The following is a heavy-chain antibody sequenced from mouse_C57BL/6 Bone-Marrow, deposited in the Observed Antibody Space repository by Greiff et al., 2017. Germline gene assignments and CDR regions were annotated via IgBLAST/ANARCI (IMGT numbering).Heavy chain of an antibody. CDR3: AGGSSYDFDY. CDR1: GYTFTSYW. D-gene: IGHD1-1*01. J-gene: IGHJ2*01. Sequence: QVQLQQPGAELVKPGASVKLSCRASGYTFTSYWMHWVKQRPGQGLEWIGMIHPNSGSTNYNEKFKSKDTLTVDKSSSTAYMQLSSLTSEDSAVYYCAGGSSYDFDYWGQGTTLTVSS. CDR2: IHPNSGST. V-gene: IGHV1-64*01.